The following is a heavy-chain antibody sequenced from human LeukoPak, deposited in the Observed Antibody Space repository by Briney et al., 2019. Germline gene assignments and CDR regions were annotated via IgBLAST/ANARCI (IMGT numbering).Heavy chain of an antibody. CDR2: TTSSGGST. J-gene: IGHJ4*02. CDR1: GLTFSNYA. CDR3: AKQYCSSTSCIGGGDY. Sequence: AGGSLRLSCAPSGLTFSNYAMSWVRQAPGKGLEWVSATTSSGGSTYYADSVKGRFTISRDNSKNTLYLQMNSLRAEDTALYYCAKQYCSSTSCIGGGDYWGQGTLVTVSS. V-gene: IGHV3-23*01. D-gene: IGHD2-2*01.